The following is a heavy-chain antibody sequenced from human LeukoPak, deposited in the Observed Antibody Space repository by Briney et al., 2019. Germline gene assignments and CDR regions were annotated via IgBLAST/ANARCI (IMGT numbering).Heavy chain of an antibody. J-gene: IGHJ4*01. D-gene: IGHD3-10*01. V-gene: IGHV3-21*01. Sequence: GGSLRLSCAASGFTVSSNYMNWVRQAPGKGLEWVSSISSSSSYIYYADSVKGRFTISRDNSKNTLYLQMGSLRAEDMAVYYCARDIFPYGSGGVFDYWGQGTLVTVSS. CDR1: GFTVSSNY. CDR3: ARDIFPYGSGGVFDY. CDR2: ISSSSSYI.